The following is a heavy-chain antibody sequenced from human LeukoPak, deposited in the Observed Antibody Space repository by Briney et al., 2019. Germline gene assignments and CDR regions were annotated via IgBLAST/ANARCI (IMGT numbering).Heavy chain of an antibody. CDR1: GYTFTGYY. Sequence: ASVKVSCKASGYTFTGYYMHWVRQAPGQGLEWMGWINPNSGGTNYAQKFQGRVNMTRDTSISTAYMELSRLRSDDTAVYYCARGQSYYDFWSGFYDYWGQGTLVTVSS. CDR2: INPNSGGT. J-gene: IGHJ4*02. D-gene: IGHD3-3*01. CDR3: ARGQSYYDFWSGFYDY. V-gene: IGHV1-2*02.